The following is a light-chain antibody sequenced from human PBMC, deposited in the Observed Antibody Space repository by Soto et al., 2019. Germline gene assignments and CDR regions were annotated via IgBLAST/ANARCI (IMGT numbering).Light chain of an antibody. CDR2: EDS. Sequence: QSALTQPASVSGSPGQSITISCTGTSSDVGGYNLVSWYQQHPGKAPKLMIFEDSKRPSGVSDRFSGSKSGNTASLTVSGLQAEDEADYYCCSYTSSSPWVFGGGTKVTVL. V-gene: IGLV2-14*02. CDR1: SSDVGGYNL. CDR3: CSYTSSSPWV. J-gene: IGLJ3*02.